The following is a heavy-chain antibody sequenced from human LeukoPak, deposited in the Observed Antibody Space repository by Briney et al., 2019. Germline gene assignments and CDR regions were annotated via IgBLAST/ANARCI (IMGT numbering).Heavy chain of an antibody. Sequence: PGGSLRLSCEVSGFTFSAYGIHWVPQSPGKGLEGVAFVRYDGRDKFYADSVKGRFIVSKDNSRTTLQLQMNSLRSEDTAVYFCARGGARDIWYFAYWGQGIRVTVSS. V-gene: IGHV3-30*02. CDR3: ARGGARDIWYFAY. J-gene: IGHJ4*02. CDR2: VRYDGRDK. D-gene: IGHD2-21*01. CDR1: GFTFSAYG.